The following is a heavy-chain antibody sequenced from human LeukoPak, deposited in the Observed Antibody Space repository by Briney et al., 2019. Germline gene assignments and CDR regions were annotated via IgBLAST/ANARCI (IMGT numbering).Heavy chain of an antibody. V-gene: IGHV4-34*01. Sequence: SETLSLTCAVYGGSFSGYYWSWIRQPPGKGLEWIGEINHSGSTNYNPSLKSRVTISVDTSKNQFSLKLSSVTAADTAVYYCAGETVPYDILTGFYWGQGTLVTVSS. CDR2: INHSGST. J-gene: IGHJ4*02. CDR1: GGSFSGYY. CDR3: AGETVPYDILTGFY. D-gene: IGHD3-9*01.